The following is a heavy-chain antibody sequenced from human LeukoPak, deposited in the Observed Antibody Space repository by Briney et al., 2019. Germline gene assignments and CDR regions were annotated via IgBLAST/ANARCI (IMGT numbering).Heavy chain of an antibody. J-gene: IGHJ5*02. CDR2: ISSSSSYI. Sequence: PGGSLRLSCAASGFTFSSYSMNWVRQAPGKGLEWVSSISSSSSYIYYADSVKGRFTISRDNAKNSLYLQMNSLRAEDTAVYYCAVPVAKRPHWFDPWGQGTLVTVSS. D-gene: IGHD2-2*01. V-gene: IGHV3-21*01. CDR1: GFTFSSYS. CDR3: AVPVAKRPHWFDP.